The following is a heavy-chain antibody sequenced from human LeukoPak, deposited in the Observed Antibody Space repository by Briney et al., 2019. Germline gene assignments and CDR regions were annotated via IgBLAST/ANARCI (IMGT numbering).Heavy chain of an antibody. Sequence: SQTLSLTCTVSGGSISSGGYYWSWIRQPPGRGLEWIGYLYYSGSTNYNPSLKSRVTMSVDTSKNQFSLKLSSVTAADTAVYYCARHVYCTNGICSDYWGQGTLVTVSS. CDR2: LYYSGST. CDR1: GGSISSGGYY. CDR3: ARHVYCTNGICSDY. J-gene: IGHJ4*02. V-gene: IGHV4-61*08. D-gene: IGHD2-8*01.